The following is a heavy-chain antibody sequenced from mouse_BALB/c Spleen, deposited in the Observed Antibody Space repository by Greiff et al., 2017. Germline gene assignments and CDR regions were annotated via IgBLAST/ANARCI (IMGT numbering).Heavy chain of an antibody. CDR2: IWAGGST. D-gene: IGHD3-2*01. CDR3: AREKTARATFPWFAY. V-gene: IGHV2-9*02. J-gene: IGHJ3*01. CDR1: GFSLTSYG. Sequence: QVQLKQSGPGLVAPSQSLSITCTVSGFSLTSYGVHWVRQPPGKGLEWLGVIWAGGSTNYNSALMSRLSISKDNSKSQVFLKMNSLQTDDTAMYYCAREKTARATFPWFAYWGQGTLVTVSA.